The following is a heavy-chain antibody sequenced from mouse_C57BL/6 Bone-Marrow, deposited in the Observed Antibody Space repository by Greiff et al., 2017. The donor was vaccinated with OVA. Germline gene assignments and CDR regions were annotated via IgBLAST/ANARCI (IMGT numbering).Heavy chain of an antibody. CDR2: ISSGGSYT. Sequence: EVMLVESGGDLVKPGGSLKLSCAASGFTFSSYGMSWVRQTPDKRLEWVATISSGGSYTYYPDSVKGRFTISRDNAKNTLYLQMSSLKSEDTAMYYCASQLLYYYAMDYWGQGTSVTVSS. CDR1: GFTFSSYG. CDR3: ASQLLYYYAMDY. V-gene: IGHV5-6*02. J-gene: IGHJ4*01. D-gene: IGHD4-1*02.